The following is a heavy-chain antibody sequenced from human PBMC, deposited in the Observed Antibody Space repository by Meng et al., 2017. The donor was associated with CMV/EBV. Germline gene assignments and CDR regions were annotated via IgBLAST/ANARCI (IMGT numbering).Heavy chain of an antibody. J-gene: IGHJ2*01. CDR2: IIPIFGTA. D-gene: IGHD1-20*01. Sequence: QVQRVQSGAEVNEPGSSVKVSGKASGGTFSSYAISWVRQSPGQGLEWMGGIIPIFGTANYAQKFQGRVTITADESTSTAYMELSSLRSEDTAVYYCASVTGIGWWYFDLWGRGTLVTVSS. CDR3: ASVTGIGWWYFDL. V-gene: IGHV1-69*12. CDR1: GGTFSSYA.